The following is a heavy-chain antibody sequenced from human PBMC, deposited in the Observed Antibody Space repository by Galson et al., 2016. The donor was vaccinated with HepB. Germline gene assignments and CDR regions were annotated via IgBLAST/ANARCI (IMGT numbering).Heavy chain of an antibody. J-gene: IGHJ4*02. D-gene: IGHD1-26*01. Sequence: SLRLSCAASGFTFNDYAMSWVRQAPGRGLEWVSGLTGSGAHTFYSDAVRGRFTISRDNSKKTLHLHMNSLRAEDTAMYYCAKGSYYDDVSGRFDNWGQGTLVTVSS. CDR1: GFTFNDYA. V-gene: IGHV3-23*01. CDR2: LTGSGAHT. CDR3: AKGSYYDDVSGRFDN.